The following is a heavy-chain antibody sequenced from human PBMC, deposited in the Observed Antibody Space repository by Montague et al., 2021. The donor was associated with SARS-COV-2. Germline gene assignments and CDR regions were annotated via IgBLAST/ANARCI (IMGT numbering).Heavy chain of an antibody. D-gene: IGHD5-24*01. J-gene: IGHJ2*01. CDR1: GGSISTYY. V-gene: IGHV4-59*12. CDR3: ARDGYNAHQNYWYFDL. Sequence: SETLSLTCTVSGGSISTYYWSWIRQPPGKGLEWIGYIYYSGSTNYSPSLKSRVTISVDTSKNQFSLKLSAVTAADTDVYYCARDGYNAHQNYWYFDLWGRGTLVTVSS. CDR2: IYYSGST.